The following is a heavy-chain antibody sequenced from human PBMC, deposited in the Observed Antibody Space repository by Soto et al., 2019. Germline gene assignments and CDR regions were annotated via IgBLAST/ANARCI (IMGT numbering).Heavy chain of an antibody. J-gene: IGHJ6*02. CDR3: AREDVSSSWPIYYYGMDV. Sequence: ASVKVSCKASGYTFDTYAILWVRQAPGQRLEWMGRINAGNGNTKYSQKFQGRVTITRDTSASTAYMELSSLRSEDTAVYYCAREDVSSSWPIYYYGMDVWGQGTTVTVSS. CDR2: INAGNGNT. CDR1: GYTFDTYA. V-gene: IGHV1-3*01. D-gene: IGHD6-13*01.